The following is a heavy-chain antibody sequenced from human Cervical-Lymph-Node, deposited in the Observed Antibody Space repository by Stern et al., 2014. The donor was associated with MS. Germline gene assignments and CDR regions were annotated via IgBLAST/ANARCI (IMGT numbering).Heavy chain of an antibody. V-gene: IGHV2-70*04. CDR1: GFSLSRSGMR. D-gene: IGHD1-1*01. J-gene: IGHJ4*02. CDR2: LDWDDDK. Sequence: QVTLRESGPALVKPTHTLTLTCTFSGFSLSRSGMRVSWIRQPPGKALEWLGRLDWDDDKFYSTSLKTRLTISKDTSKNQVVLTMSNMDPVDTATYYCARSTWTGYFDYWGQGTLVTVSS. CDR3: ARSTWTGYFDY.